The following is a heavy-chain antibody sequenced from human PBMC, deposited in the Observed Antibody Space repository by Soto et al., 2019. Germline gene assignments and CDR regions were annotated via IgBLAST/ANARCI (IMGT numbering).Heavy chain of an antibody. CDR1: GGSISSSNW. D-gene: IGHD2-2*01. V-gene: IGHV4-4*02. CDR2: IYHSGST. Sequence: QVQLQESGPGLVKPSGTLSLTCTVSGGSISSSNWWSWVRQPPGKGLEWIGEIYHSGSTNYNPSLKSRVTISVDKSKNQFSLKLSSVTAADTAVYYCARYCSSTSCYHYYGMDVWGQGTTVTVSS. CDR3: ARYCSSTSCYHYYGMDV. J-gene: IGHJ6*02.